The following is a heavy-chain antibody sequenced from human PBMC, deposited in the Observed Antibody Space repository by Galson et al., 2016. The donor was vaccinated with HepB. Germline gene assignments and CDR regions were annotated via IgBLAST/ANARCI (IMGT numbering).Heavy chain of an antibody. CDR3: GKARGATTEVLDF. J-gene: IGHJ4*02. CDR1: GITFDDYV. Sequence: SLRLSCAASGITFDDYVFHWVRLAPGRGLEWVSHIYWNSALIDYADSVKGRFTISRDNAKNIVYLQMDRLTTEDTALYYCGKARGATTEVLDFWGQGTRVTVSS. D-gene: IGHD3-10*01. V-gene: IGHV3-9*01. CDR2: IYWNSALI.